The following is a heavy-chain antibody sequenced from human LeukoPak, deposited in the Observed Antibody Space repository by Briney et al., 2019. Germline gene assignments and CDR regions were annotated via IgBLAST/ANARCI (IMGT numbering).Heavy chain of an antibody. CDR2: ISSSSTYI. CDR3: ARDSGYDYGILDY. V-gene: IGHV3-21*01. D-gene: IGHD5-12*01. Sequence: GGSLRLSCAASGFTFSSCNMNWVRQAPGKGLEWVSSISSSSTYIYYADSVKGRFAISRANAKNSLFLQMNSLRAEDTAVYYCARDSGYDYGILDYWGQGTLVTVSS. J-gene: IGHJ4*02. CDR1: GFTFSSCN.